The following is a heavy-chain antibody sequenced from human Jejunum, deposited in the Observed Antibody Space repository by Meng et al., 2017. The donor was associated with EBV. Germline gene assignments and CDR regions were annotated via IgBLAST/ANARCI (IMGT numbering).Heavy chain of an antibody. CDR3: ARGAYFDY. CDR2: IYYSGSA. CDR1: GGSISSGGYS. Sequence: QLQLQQSGSGLVKPSETLSLTRAFSGGSISSGGYSWHWIRQPPGKGLQWIGYIYYSGSAFYNPSLKSRVTLSVDRSKNQFSLNLSSVTAADTAVYYCARGAYFDYWGQGTLVTVSS. J-gene: IGHJ4*02. V-gene: IGHV4-30-2*01.